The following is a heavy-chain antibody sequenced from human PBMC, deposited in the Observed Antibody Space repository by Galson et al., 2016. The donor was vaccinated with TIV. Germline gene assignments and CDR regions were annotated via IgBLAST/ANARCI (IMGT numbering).Heavy chain of an antibody. D-gene: IGHD6-13*01. CDR3: ATSWGNIAAAGRNWFDP. Sequence: SLRLSCAASGFTFRSYAMSWVRQAPGKGLEWVSVISGGGGSTIYTDSVKGRFTISRDNSKSTLYLQMNCLRVEDTGSYYCATSWGNIAAAGRNWFDPWGQGTLVTVSS. J-gene: IGHJ5*02. CDR1: GFTFRSYA. V-gene: IGHV3-23*01. CDR2: ISGGGGST.